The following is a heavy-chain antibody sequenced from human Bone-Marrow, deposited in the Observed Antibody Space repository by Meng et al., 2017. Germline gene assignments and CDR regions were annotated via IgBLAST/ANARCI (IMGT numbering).Heavy chain of an antibody. CDR1: GGSFSDYY. J-gene: IGHJ4*02. V-gene: IGHV4-34*01. D-gene: IGHD4-11*01. Sequence: HVRARQCGPELLNTSETLSLTCVVSGGSFSDYYWSWIRQPPGKGLEWIGEINHSGSTNYNPSLEIRATISVDTSQNNLSLKLSSVTAADSAVYYCARGPTTMAHDFDYWGQATLVTVSS. CDR2: INHSGST. CDR3: ARGPTTMAHDFDY.